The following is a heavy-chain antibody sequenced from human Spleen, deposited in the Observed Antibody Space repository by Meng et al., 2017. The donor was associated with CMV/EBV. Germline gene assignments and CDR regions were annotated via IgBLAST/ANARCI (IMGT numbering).Heavy chain of an antibody. D-gene: IGHD3-22*01. J-gene: IGHJ4*02. Sequence: QVQLVQSGAEVKKPGASVKVSCTASGYTFTSYGISWVRQAPGQGLEWMGWISAYNGNTNYAQKLQGRVTMTTDTSTSTAYMELRSLRSDDTAVYYCARSSLGGYYDSSGYYPFDCWGQGTLVTVSS. CDR1: GYTFTSYG. CDR2: ISAYNGNT. CDR3: ARSSLGGYYDSSGYYPFDC. V-gene: IGHV1-18*01.